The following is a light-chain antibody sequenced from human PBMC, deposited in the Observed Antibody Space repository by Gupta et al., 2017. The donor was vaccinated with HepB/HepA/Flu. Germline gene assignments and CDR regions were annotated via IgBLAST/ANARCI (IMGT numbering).Light chain of an antibody. Sequence: SYELTQPPSVSVSPGQTASNTCSGDKLGDKYACWYQQKPGQSPVLVIYQDSKRPSGIPERFSGSNSGNTATLTISGTQAMDEADYYCQAWDSSTEGVFGTGTKVTVL. CDR1: KLGDKY. J-gene: IGLJ1*01. CDR2: QDS. V-gene: IGLV3-1*01. CDR3: QAWDSSTEGV.